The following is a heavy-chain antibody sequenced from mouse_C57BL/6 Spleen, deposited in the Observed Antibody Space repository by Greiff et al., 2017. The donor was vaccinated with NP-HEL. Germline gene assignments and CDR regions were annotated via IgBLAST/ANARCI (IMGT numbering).Heavy chain of an antibody. CDR3: ARSPITTVVPNFDY. V-gene: IGHV1-9*01. D-gene: IGHD1-1*01. J-gene: IGHJ2*01. CDR2: ILPGSGST. Sequence: QVHVQQSGAELMKPGASVKLSCKATGYTFTGYWIEWVKQRPGHGLEWIGEILPGSGSTNYNEKFKGKATFTADTSSNTAYMQLSSLTTEDSAIYYGARSPITTVVPNFDYWGQGTTLTVSS. CDR1: GYTFTGYW.